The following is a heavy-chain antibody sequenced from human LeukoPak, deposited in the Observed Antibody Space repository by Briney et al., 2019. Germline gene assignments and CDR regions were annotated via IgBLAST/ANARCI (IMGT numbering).Heavy chain of an antibody. CDR3: AKDSHQLWFGETAHNWFDP. J-gene: IGHJ5*02. V-gene: IGHV3-9*01. D-gene: IGHD3-10*01. CDR1: GFTFSSFA. CDR2: ISWNSGSI. Sequence: PGGSLRLSCAASGFTFSSFAMTWVRQAPGKGLEWVSGISWNSGSIGYADSVKGRFTISRDNAKNSLYLQMNSLRAEDTALYYCAKDSHQLWFGETAHNWFDPWGQGTLVTVSS.